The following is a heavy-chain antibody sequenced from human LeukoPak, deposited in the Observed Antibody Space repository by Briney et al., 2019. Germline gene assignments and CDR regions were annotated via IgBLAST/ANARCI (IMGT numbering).Heavy chain of an antibody. CDR2: IYYSGST. J-gene: IGHJ4*02. CDR1: GGSISSSSYY. D-gene: IGHD4-17*01. V-gene: IGHV4-39*01. CDR3: ARNVQGLTVTPDH. Sequence: PSETLCLTCTVSGGSISSSSYYWGWIRQPPGKGLEWIGTIYYSGSTYYNPSLKSRVTIPVDTSKNQFSLKLSSVTAADTAVYYCARNVQGLTVTPDHWGQGTLVTVSS.